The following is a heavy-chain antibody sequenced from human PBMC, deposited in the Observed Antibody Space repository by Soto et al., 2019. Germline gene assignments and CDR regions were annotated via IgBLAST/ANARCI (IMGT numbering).Heavy chain of an antibody. CDR2: IYSGGNT. CDR1: GGSISNYY. CDR3: AQVNSAYDPIDY. V-gene: IGHV4-59*12. D-gene: IGHD5-12*01. J-gene: IGHJ4*02. Sequence: PSETLSLTCTVSGGSISNYYWSWIRQPPGKGLEWIGYIYSGGNTNYNPSLKSRVTISVYTSKNQVSLKLISVTAADTAVYYCAQVNSAYDPIDYWGQGTLVTVSS.